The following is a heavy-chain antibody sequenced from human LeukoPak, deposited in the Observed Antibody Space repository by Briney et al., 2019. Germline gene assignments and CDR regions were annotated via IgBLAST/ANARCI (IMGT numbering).Heavy chain of an antibody. CDR1: GGSVSSGSYY. Sequence: SGTLSLTCTVSGGSVSSGSYYWSWIRQPPGKGLEWLGYIYYSGSTNYNPSLKSRVTISVDTSKNQFSLKLSSVTAADTAVYYCARSYDSSGYYPGGLDYYYYGMDVWGQGTTVTVSS. V-gene: IGHV4-61*01. J-gene: IGHJ6*02. CDR2: IYYSGST. CDR3: ARSYDSSGYYPGGLDYYYYGMDV. D-gene: IGHD3-22*01.